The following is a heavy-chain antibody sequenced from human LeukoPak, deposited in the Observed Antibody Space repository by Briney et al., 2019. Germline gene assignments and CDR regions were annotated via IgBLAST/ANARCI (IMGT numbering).Heavy chain of an antibody. CDR1: GFTFSSYA. CDR2: ISGSGSST. V-gene: IGHV3-23*01. J-gene: IGHJ3*02. D-gene: IGHD1-26*01. Sequence: PGGSLRLSCAASGFTFSSYAMSWVRQAPGKGLEWVSAISGSGSSTHYADSMKGRFTISRDNSENTLYLQLNSLRAEDTALYYCARVIVGPNIGDDAFNIWGQGTMVTVSS. CDR3: ARVIVGPNIGDDAFNI.